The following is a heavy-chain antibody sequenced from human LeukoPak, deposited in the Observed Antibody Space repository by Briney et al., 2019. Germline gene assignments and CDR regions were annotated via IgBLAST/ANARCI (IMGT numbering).Heavy chain of an antibody. CDR3: ARQSIKNAFVI. CDR1: GYTFTKYW. V-gene: IGHV5-51*01. Sequence: GESLKISCKGSGYTFTKYWIGWVRQMPGKGLEWMGIIYPGDSDTRYSPSFQGQVTISADKSISTAYLQWSSLKASDTAMYYCARQSIKNAFVIWGQGAMVTVSS. CDR2: IYPGDSDT. D-gene: IGHD6-6*01. J-gene: IGHJ3*02.